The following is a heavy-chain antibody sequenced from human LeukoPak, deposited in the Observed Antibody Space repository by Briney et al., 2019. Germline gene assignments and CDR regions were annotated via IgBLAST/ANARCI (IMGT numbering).Heavy chain of an antibody. J-gene: IGHJ4*02. D-gene: IGHD2-21*02. CDR1: GGSISSYY. V-gene: IGHV4-59*01. CDR3: ARGSGGGGGDLFDY. CDR2: IYYSGST. Sequence: SETLSLTCTVSGGSISSYYWSWIRQPPGKGLEWIGYIYYSGSTNYNPSLKSRVTISVDTSKNQFSLKLSSVTAADTAVYYCARGSGGGGGDLFDYWGQGTLVTVSS.